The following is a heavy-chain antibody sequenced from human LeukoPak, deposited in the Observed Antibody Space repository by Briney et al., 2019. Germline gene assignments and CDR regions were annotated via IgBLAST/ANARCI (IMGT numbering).Heavy chain of an antibody. CDR2: IKQDGSEK. CDR3: ARITNPDSRYCSGGSCYSRYYYYGMDV. Sequence: GGSLRLSCAASGFTFSSYWMSWVRQAPGKGLEWVANIKQDGSEKYYVDSVKGRFTISRDNAKNSLYLQMNSLRAEDTAVYYCARITNPDSRYCSGGSCYSRYYYYGMDVWGQGTTVTVSS. CDR1: GFTFSSYW. V-gene: IGHV3-7*01. J-gene: IGHJ6*02. D-gene: IGHD2-15*01.